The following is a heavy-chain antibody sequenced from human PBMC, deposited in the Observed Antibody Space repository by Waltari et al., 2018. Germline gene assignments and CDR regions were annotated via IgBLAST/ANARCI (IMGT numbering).Heavy chain of an antibody. Sequence: EVQLLESGGGLIQPGGSLRLSCAASGFTFSSYVMSWVRQAPGKGRECVSAISGRCVTTYYADSVKGRFTISRDNSKNTVYLQMNSLRAEDTAVYYCAKDRTGPYSITALDSWGQGTLVTVSS. D-gene: IGHD4-4*01. J-gene: IGHJ4*02. CDR1: GFTFSSYV. V-gene: IGHV3-23*01. CDR2: ISGRCVTT. CDR3: AKDRTGPYSITALDS.